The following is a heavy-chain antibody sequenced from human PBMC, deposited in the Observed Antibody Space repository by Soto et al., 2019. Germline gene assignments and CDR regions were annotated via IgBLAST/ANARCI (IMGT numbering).Heavy chain of an antibody. V-gene: IGHV2-5*02. CDR2: IYWDDDK. Sequence: SGPTLVNPTQTLTLTFTFSEFSLSTGGVGVGWIRQPPGKALEWLALIYWDDDKRYSPSLRSRLTITKDTSKNQVVLTMTNMDPVDTATYYCIQSRCGGDCLQSYASYYYYGMDVWGQGTTVTVSS. CDR3: IQSRCGGDCLQSYASYYYYGMDV. D-gene: IGHD2-21*02. J-gene: IGHJ6*02. CDR1: EFSLSTGGVG.